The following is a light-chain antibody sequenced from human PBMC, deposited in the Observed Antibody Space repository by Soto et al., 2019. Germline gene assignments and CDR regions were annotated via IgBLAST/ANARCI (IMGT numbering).Light chain of an antibody. CDR2: GAS. CDR3: QQYGSARRT. J-gene: IGKJ4*01. CDR1: QSVSSSY. Sequence: EIVLTQSPCTLSLSAGERATLSCRASQSVSSSYLAWYQQKPGQAPRLLIYGASSRATGIPDRFSGSGSGTDFTLTISRLEPEDFAVYYCQQYGSARRTFGGGTKVDIK. V-gene: IGKV3-20*01.